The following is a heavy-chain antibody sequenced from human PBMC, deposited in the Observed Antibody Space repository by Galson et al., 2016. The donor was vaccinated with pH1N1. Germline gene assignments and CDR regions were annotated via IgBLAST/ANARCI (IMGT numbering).Heavy chain of an antibody. Sequence: SLRLSCAASGFTVSRYWMHWVRQAPAKGLEWVANIKQAASENYYVDTVKDRFTNSRDNAQNSLYLQTNSLRGEDTALYYCVRVIGAAGGYWGQGTLGTGSS. J-gene: IGHJ4*02. CDR1: GFTVSRYW. V-gene: IGHV3-7*01. CDR3: VRVIGAAGGY. D-gene: IGHD6-13*01. CDR2: IKQAASEN.